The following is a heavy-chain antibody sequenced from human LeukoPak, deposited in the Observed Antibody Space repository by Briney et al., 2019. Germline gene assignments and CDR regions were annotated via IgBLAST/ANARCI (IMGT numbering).Heavy chain of an antibody. CDR3: ARDMFPQLRFLEWLPRMYNWFDP. J-gene: IGHJ5*02. V-gene: IGHV1-69*13. CDR1: GCTFSSYA. Sequence: ASVKVSCKASGCTFSSYAISWVRQAPGQGLEWMGGIIPIFGTANYEQKFQGRVTITADESTSTAYMELSSLRSEDTAVYYCARDMFPQLRFLEWLPRMYNWFDPWGQGTLVTVSS. D-gene: IGHD3-3*01. CDR2: IIPIFGTA.